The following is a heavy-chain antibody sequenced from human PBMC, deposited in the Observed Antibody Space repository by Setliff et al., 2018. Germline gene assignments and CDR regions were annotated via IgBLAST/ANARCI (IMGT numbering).Heavy chain of an antibody. CDR1: GFTVSSDY. D-gene: IGHD6-6*01. Sequence: PGGSLRLSCAASGFTVSSDYMSWFRQAPGKGLEWVSVIYSGGSTYYADSVKGRFTISRDNSKNTLYLQMNSRRAEDTAVYYCAKEGAGYSSSSDRFDPWGQGTLVTVSS. CDR3: AKEGAGYSSSSDRFDP. V-gene: IGHV3-53*01. J-gene: IGHJ5*02. CDR2: IYSGGST.